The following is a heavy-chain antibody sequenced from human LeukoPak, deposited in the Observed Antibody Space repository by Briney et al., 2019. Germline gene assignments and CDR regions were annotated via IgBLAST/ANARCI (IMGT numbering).Heavy chain of an antibody. CDR1: GFTFSRNW. J-gene: IGHJ4*02. CDR3: ARGNIAAAGIHY. CDR2: INGDGSRT. V-gene: IGHV3-74*03. D-gene: IGHD6-13*01. Sequence: GGSLRLSCAASGFTFSRNWTHRVRPAPEKGLVWVSCINGDGSRTTYVDSVMGRLIISRDNAKNTLYLQMNSGRAEDTAVYYCARGNIAAAGIHYWGQGTLVIVSS.